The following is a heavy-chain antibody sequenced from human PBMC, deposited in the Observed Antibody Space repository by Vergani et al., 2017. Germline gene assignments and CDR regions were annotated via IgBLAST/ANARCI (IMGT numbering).Heavy chain of an antibody. CDR2: IRPYTGHT. J-gene: IGHJ6*02. V-gene: IGHV1-18*01. D-gene: IGHD2-15*01. CDR1: SHTFQTYG. Sequence: QVQLVQSGAELKKPGASVSVSCKGSSHTFQTYGISWVRQAPGKGLEWMAWIRPYTGHTIYAQKFQDRVTMTADTSTNTAYMELRSLRSEDTAVYYCARAEGHCNGGSCYFYGMDVWGQGTTVTVSS. CDR3: ARAEGHCNGGSCYFYGMDV.